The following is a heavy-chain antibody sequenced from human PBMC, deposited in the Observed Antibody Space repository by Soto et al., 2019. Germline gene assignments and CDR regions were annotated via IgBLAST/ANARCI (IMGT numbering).Heavy chain of an antibody. D-gene: IGHD2-21*02. J-gene: IGHJ5*02. CDR3: ATQKVVVTAIVYNWFDP. V-gene: IGHV3-23*01. Sequence: PGGSLRLSCAASGFTFSSYAMSWVRQAPGKGLEWVSAISGSGGSTYYADSVKGRFTISRDNSKNTLYLQMNSLRAEDTAVYYCATQKVVVTAIVYNWFDPWGQGTLVTVS. CDR1: GFTFSSYA. CDR2: ISGSGGST.